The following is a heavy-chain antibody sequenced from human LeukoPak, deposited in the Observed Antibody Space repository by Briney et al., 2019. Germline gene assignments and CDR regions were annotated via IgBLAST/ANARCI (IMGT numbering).Heavy chain of an antibody. CDR2: IKHDGSEK. Sequence: GGSLRLSCAASGFGFSSYWMSWVRQAPGRGREWVANIKHDGSEKYYVDSVKGRFTISRDNAKNSLYLQMTSLRAEDTAVYYCARGSSSFDYWGQGSLVTVSS. D-gene: IGHD3-10*01. V-gene: IGHV3-7*01. CDR3: ARGSSSFDY. CDR1: GFGFSSYW. J-gene: IGHJ4*02.